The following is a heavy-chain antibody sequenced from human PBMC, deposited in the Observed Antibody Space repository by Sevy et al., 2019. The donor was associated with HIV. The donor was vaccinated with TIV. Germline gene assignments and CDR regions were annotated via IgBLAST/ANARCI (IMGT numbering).Heavy chain of an antibody. V-gene: IGHV3-23*01. CDR3: AREGCTQPHDY. CDR2: FSFGCGRI. D-gene: IGHD2-8*01. J-gene: IGHJ4*02. CDR1: GFTFAKYS. Sequence: GGCLRLSCAASGFTFAKYSMSWVRQAPGKGLEWVSTFSFGCGRINYADSVKGRFTISRDDSKNELFLQINSLRAESTATYFSAREGCTQPHDYWGQGTLVTVSS.